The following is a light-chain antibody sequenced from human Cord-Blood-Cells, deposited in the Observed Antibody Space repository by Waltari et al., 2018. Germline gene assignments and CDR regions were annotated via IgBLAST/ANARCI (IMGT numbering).Light chain of an antibody. Sequence: QAVLTHPPSVSVAPGQRVTTSCTGLSSNIRAGYALNWYQQLPGTAPNLLIYGNSNRPSGVPDRFSGSKSGTSASLAITGLQAEDEADYYCQSYDSSLSGVFGGGTKLTVL. V-gene: IGLV1-40*01. CDR3: QSYDSSLSGV. J-gene: IGLJ3*02. CDR1: SSNIRAGYA. CDR2: GNS.